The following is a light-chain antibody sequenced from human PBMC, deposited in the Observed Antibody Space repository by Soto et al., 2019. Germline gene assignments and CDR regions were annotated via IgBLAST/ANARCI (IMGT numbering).Light chain of an antibody. CDR2: DVS. CDR3: SSYTSSSPPYV. Sequence: QSALTQPASVSGSPGQSITISCTGTSSDVGGYNYVSWYQQHPGKAPKLMIYDVSNRPSGVSNRFSGSKSGNTVSLTISGLQAEDEADYYCSSYTSSSPPYVFGTGTKVTVL. CDR1: SSDVGGYNY. V-gene: IGLV2-14*01. J-gene: IGLJ1*01.